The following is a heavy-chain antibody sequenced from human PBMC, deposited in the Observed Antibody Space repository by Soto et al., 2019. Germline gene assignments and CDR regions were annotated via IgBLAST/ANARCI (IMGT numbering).Heavy chain of an antibody. CDR1: GGTFSSYT. CDR2: IIPILGIA. Sequence: GASVKVSCKASGGTFSSYTISWVRQAPGQGLEWMGRIIPILGIANYAQKFQSRVTITADKSTSTAYMELSSLRSEDTAVYYCARGNFRNWFDPWGQGTLVTVSS. CDR3: ARGNFRNWFDP. J-gene: IGHJ5*02. V-gene: IGHV1-69*02.